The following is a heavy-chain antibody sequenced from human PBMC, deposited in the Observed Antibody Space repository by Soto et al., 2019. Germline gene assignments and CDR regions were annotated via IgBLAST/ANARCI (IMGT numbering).Heavy chain of an antibody. Sequence: ASVKVSCKASGYTFTSYGISWVRQAPGQGLEWMGWISAYNGNTNYAQKLQGRVTMTTDTSTSTAYMELRSLRSDDTAVYYFARAYYDFWSGYYTGNDRYYYYYMDVWGKGTTVTVSS. V-gene: IGHV1-18*01. D-gene: IGHD3-3*01. CDR2: ISAYNGNT. CDR3: ARAYYDFWSGYYTGNDRYYYYYMDV. J-gene: IGHJ6*03. CDR1: GYTFTSYG.